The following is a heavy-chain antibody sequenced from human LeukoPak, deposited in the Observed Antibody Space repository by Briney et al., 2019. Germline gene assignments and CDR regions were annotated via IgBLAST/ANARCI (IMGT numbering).Heavy chain of an antibody. Sequence: SETLSLTCAVYGGSFSGYYWSWIRQPPGKGLEWIGEINHSGSTNYNPSLKSRVTISVDTSKNQFSLKLSSLTAADTAVYYCARDWELGHWGQGTLVTVSS. CDR2: INHSGST. CDR3: ARDWELGH. D-gene: IGHD3-10*01. CDR1: GGSFSGYY. V-gene: IGHV4-34*01. J-gene: IGHJ4*02.